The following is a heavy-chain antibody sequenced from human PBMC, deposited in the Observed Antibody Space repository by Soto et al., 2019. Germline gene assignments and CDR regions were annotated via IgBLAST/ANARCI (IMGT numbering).Heavy chain of an antibody. V-gene: IGHV1-58*01. CDR2: IVVGSGNT. D-gene: IGHD3-22*01. J-gene: IGHJ4*02. Sequence: SVKVSCKASGFTFTSSAVQWVRQARGQRLEWIGWIVVGSGNTNYAQKFQERVTITRDMSTSTAYMELSSLRSEDTAVYYCAADPGDSSGYYYEFDYWGQETLVTVSS. CDR1: GFTFTSSA. CDR3: AADPGDSSGYYYEFDY.